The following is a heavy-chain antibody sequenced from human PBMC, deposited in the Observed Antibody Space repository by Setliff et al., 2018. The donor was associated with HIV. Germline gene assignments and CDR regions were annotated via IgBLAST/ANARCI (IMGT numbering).Heavy chain of an antibody. CDR1: GASISSSGDHF. Sequence: SETLSLTCTVSGASISSSGDHFWSWVRQPPGKGLEWIGYIYTSGSTNYNPSLKSRVTISVDTSKNQFSLKLRSVTAADTAVYYCARETYYYDNPQYYYYYMDVWGKGTTVTVSS. CDR3: ARETYYYDNPQYYYYYMDV. V-gene: IGHV4-61*08. CDR2: IYTSGST. D-gene: IGHD3-22*01. J-gene: IGHJ6*03.